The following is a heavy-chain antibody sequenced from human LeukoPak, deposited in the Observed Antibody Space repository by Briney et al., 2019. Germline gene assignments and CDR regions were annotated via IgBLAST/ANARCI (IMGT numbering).Heavy chain of an antibody. CDR1: GGTFSSYT. CDR3: ARDQAYIAAAGTGGFDP. CDR2: IIPIFGTA. Sequence: SVKVSCKASGGTFSSYTITWVRQAPGQGLEWMGGIIPIFGTANYAQKFQGRVTITADESTSTVYMELSSLRSEDTAVYYCARDQAYIAAAGTGGFDPWGQGTLVTVSS. J-gene: IGHJ5*02. V-gene: IGHV1-69*13. D-gene: IGHD6-13*01.